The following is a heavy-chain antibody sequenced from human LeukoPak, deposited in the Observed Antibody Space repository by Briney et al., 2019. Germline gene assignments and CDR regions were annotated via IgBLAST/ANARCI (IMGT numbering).Heavy chain of an antibody. CDR3: ARGPALGYFQH. J-gene: IGHJ1*01. CDR1: GGSISSGGYS. V-gene: IGHV4-30-2*01. CDR2: IYHSGST. Sequence: PSETLSLTCAVSGGSISSGGYSWSWIRQPPGKGLEWIGYIYHSGSTYYNPSLKSRVTISVDRSKNQFSLKLSSVTAADTAVYYCARGPALGYFQHWGQGTLVTVSS.